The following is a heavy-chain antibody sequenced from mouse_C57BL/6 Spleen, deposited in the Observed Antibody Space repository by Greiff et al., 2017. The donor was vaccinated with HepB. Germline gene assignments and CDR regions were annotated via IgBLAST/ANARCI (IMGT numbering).Heavy chain of an antibody. CDR1: GFTFTDYY. CDR3: ARHYYGDY. CDR2: IRNKANGYTT. Sequence: EVQLQESGGGLVQPGGSLSLSCAASGFTFTDYYMSWVRQPPGKALEWLGFIRNKANGYTTEYSASVKGLFTISRDNSQSILYLQMNALRAEDSATYYCARHYYGDYWGQGTTLTVSS. J-gene: IGHJ2*01. V-gene: IGHV7-3*01.